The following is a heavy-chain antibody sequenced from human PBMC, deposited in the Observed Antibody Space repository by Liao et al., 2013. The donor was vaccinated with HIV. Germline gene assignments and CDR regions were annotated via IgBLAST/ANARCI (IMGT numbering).Heavy chain of an antibody. CDR2: IYTSGST. V-gene: IGHV4-61*02. Sequence: QVQLQESGPGLVKPSQTLSLTCSVSGGSISSGTYYWSWIRQPAGKGLEWIGRIYTSGSTNYNPSLKSRVTISVDTSKNQFSLKLSSVTAADTAVYYCAATIVVGAAAINAFDVWGQGTLVTVSS. CDR3: AATIVVGAAAINAFDV. J-gene: IGHJ3*01. D-gene: IGHD2-2*01. CDR1: GGSISSGTYY.